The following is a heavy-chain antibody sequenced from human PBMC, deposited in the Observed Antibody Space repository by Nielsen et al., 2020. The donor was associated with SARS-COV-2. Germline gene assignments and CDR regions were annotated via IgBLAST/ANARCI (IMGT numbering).Heavy chain of an antibody. Sequence: GGSLRLSCAASGFNFKTYAMHWVRQAPGRGLEWVAVISYDGSDKNVADSVGGRFTISRDDSKNTLYLHMNSLRADDTAVYYCAKQRTFTFSNDAFDIWGQGTMVTVSS. J-gene: IGHJ3*02. D-gene: IGHD1-14*01. CDR1: GFNFKTYA. CDR3: AKQRTFTFSNDAFDI. V-gene: IGHV3-30*18. CDR2: ISYDGSDK.